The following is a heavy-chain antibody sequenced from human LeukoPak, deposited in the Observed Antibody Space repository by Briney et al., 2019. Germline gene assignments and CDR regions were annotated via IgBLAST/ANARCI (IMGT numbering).Heavy chain of an antibody. CDR1: GFTFSSYA. CDR3: AKMILGYSYALDGDY. D-gene: IGHD5-18*01. V-gene: IGHV3-23*01. J-gene: IGHJ4*02. CDR2: ISGSGGST. Sequence: HAGGSLRLSCETSGFTFSSYAMSWVRQAPGKGLEWVSAISGSGGSTYYADSVKGRFTISRDNSKNTLYLQMNSLRAEDTAVYYCAKMILGYSYALDGDYWGQGTLVTVSS.